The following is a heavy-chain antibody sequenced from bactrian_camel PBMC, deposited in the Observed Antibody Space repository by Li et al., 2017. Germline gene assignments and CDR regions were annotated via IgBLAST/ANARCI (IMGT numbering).Heavy chain of an antibody. D-gene: IGHD1*01. CDR3: AADPVVCTWCNGAQCPERFCC. V-gene: IGHV3S42*01. CDR2: LYDGGGFK. CDR1: GFKYKSSGC. Sequence: DVQLVESGGGSVQPGGSLTLSCAASGFKYKSSGCMGWFRQAPGKEREGVASLYDGGGFKRYADSVKGRFTISQDNAKTTLYLQMNNLKPEDTAMYYCAADPVVCTWCNGAQCPERFCCWGQGTQVTVS. J-gene: IGHJ4*01.